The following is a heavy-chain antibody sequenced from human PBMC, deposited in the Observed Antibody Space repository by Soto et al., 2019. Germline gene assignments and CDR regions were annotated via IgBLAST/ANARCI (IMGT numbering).Heavy chain of an antibody. CDR2: INLSVTT. J-gene: IGHJ5*02. Sequence: QVQLQQWGARLLKPSETLSLTCAVYGGSFSGYYWSWIRQSPGKGLEWIGEINLSVTTNYNPSLKSRVTMSVDTSKNQFSLKLNSVTAADTAVYYCAKGGGSLWSWGQGTLVTVSS. V-gene: IGHV4-34*01. D-gene: IGHD3-10*01. CDR1: GGSFSGYY. CDR3: AKGGGSLWS.